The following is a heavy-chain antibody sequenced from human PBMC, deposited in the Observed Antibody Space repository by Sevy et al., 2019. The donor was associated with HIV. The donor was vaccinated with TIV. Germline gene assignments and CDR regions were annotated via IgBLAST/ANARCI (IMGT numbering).Heavy chain of an antibody. CDR2: FKSKIHGGTT. CDR1: GFIFGDYG. J-gene: IGHJ4*02. Sequence: GGSLRLSCTASGFIFGDYGMSWVRQAPGKGLEWIAFFKSKIHGGTTENAGSVTGRFTISRDDSKNIFYLQMSNLKTEYTAVYYCTRWSGSQSIFDYWGQGTLVTVSS. D-gene: IGHD1-26*01. CDR3: TRWSGSQSIFDY. V-gene: IGHV3-49*04.